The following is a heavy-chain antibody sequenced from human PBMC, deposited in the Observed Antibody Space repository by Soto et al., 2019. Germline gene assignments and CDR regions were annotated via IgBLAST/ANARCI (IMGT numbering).Heavy chain of an antibody. J-gene: IGHJ3*02. Sequence: GGSLRLSCAASGFTFSSYAMHWVRQAPGKGLEWVAVISYDGSNKYYADSVKGRFTISRDNSKNTLYLQMNSLRAEDTAVYYCARAGPKDIVVVVAATHDAFDIWGQGTMVTVSS. V-gene: IGHV3-30-3*01. CDR2: ISYDGSNK. CDR1: GFTFSSYA. CDR3: ARAGPKDIVVVVAATHDAFDI. D-gene: IGHD2-15*01.